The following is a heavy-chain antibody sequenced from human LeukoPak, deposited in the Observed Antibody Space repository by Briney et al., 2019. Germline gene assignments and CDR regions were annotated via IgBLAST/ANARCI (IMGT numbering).Heavy chain of an antibody. CDR2: ISSSSLII. D-gene: IGHD6-19*01. CDR1: GFTFRTYT. Sequence: GGSLRLSCAASGFTFRTYTMNWVRQAPGKGLEWVSYISSSSLIIDYADSVKGRFTISRDNSKNTLYLQMNSLRAEDTAVYYCAKEGQWLVRLPDWYFDLWGRGTLVTVSS. CDR3: AKEGQWLVRLPDWYFDL. J-gene: IGHJ2*01. V-gene: IGHV3-48*01.